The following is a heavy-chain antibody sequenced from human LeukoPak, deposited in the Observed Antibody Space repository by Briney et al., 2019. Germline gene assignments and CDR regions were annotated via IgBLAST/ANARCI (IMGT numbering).Heavy chain of an antibody. D-gene: IGHD1-26*01. J-gene: IGHJ4*02. Sequence: ASVKVSCKASGYTFTDCYIHWVRQAPGQGLEWMGWINPNSGGTNYAQKFQGRVTMTRDTSISTAYMELSRLRSDDTAVYYCARVYSGSYYGPIDYWGQGTLVTVSS. CDR3: ARVYSGSYYGPIDY. CDR2: INPNSGGT. CDR1: GYTFTDCY. V-gene: IGHV1-2*02.